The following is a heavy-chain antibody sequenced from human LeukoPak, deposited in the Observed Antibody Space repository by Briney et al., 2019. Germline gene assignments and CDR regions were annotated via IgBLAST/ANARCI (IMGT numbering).Heavy chain of an antibody. J-gene: IGHJ4*02. CDR3: AREGVASDCSGGSCHRGIFDY. Sequence: SETLSLTCAVYGGSFSGYYWSWIRQPPGKGLEWIGEINHSGSTNYNPSLKSRVTISVDTSKNQFSLKLSSVTAADRAVYYCAREGVASDCSGGSCHRGIFDYWGQGTLVTVSS. V-gene: IGHV4-34*01. D-gene: IGHD2-15*01. CDR1: GGSFSGYY. CDR2: INHSGST.